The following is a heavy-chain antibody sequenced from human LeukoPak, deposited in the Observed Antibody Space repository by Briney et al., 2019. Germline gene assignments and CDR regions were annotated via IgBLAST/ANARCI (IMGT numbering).Heavy chain of an antibody. J-gene: IGHJ4*02. Sequence: ASVKVSCKASGYTFTSYGISWVRQAPGQGLEWMGGIIPLFGTPNYAQKFLGRVIITADEFTSTTYMYLGSLKSEDTAVYYCAREWAGYGSGSYYFYWGQGTLVTVSS. V-gene: IGHV1-69*13. D-gene: IGHD3-10*01. CDR1: GYTFTSYG. CDR2: IIPLFGTP. CDR3: AREWAGYGSGSYYFY.